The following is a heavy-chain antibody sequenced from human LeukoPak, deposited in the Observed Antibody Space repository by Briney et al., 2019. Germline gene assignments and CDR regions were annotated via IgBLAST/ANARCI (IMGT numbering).Heavy chain of an antibody. V-gene: IGHV3-7*03. J-gene: IGHJ4*02. D-gene: IGHD1-26*01. Sequence: GGSLRLSCAASGITFSSYWMSWVRQAPGKGLEWVANIKQDGSEKYYVDSVKGRFTISRDNAKNSLYLQMNSLRAEDTALYYCAKDRRRSSGRSYTIVGATVFDYWGQGTLVTVSS. CDR2: IKQDGSEK. CDR1: GITFSSYW. CDR3: AKDRRRSSGRSYTIVGATVFDY.